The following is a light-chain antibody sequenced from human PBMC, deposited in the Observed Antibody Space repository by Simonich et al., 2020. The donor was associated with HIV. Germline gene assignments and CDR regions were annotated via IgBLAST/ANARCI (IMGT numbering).Light chain of an antibody. V-gene: IGKV3-11*01. J-gene: IGKJ5*01. CDR1: QSISNY. CDR3: QQYNNWPPIT. Sequence: EIVLTQSPGTLSLSPGERATLSCRASQSISNYVSWYQQKPDQAPRLLIYDASNRATGIPARFSGSGSGTDFTLTISSLEPEDFAVYYCQQYNNWPPITFGQGTRLEIK. CDR2: DAS.